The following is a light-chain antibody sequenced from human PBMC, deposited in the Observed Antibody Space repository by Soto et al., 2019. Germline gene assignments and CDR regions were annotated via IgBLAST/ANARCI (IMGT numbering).Light chain of an antibody. V-gene: IGKV1-33*01. J-gene: IGKJ4*01. CDR1: QDIIYY. CDR2: EAS. Sequence: DIQMTQSPSSLSASVGDRVTITCQASQDIIYYLNWYQQKPGRAPKLLIYEASNLEEGVPSRFSGSGSGTVYTFTISRLQPEDIATYYCQQYDNLPLTFGGGTKVEI. CDR3: QQYDNLPLT.